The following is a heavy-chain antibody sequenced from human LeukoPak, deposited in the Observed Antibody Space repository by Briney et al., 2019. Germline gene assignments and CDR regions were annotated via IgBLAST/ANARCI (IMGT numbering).Heavy chain of an antibody. Sequence: PGGSLRLSCAASGFTFSSYAMHWVRQAPSKGLEWVAVISYDGSNKYYADSVKGRFTISRDNSKNTLYLQMNSLRAEDTAVYYCAKDSPRYSSGWYYFDYWGQGTLVTVS. CDR1: GFTFSSYA. J-gene: IGHJ4*02. D-gene: IGHD6-19*01. CDR3: AKDSPRYSSGWYYFDY. CDR2: ISYDGSNK. V-gene: IGHV3-30-3*01.